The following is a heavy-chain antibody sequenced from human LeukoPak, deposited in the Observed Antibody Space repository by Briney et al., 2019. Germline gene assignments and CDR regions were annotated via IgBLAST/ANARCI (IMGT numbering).Heavy chain of an antibody. D-gene: IGHD1-1*01. CDR2: ISSSGSNI. J-gene: IGHJ5*02. Sequence: PGGSLRLSCAASGFTFSDYYMSWVRQAPGKGLEGVSYISSSGSNIYYAESVKGRFTISRDNAKNSLYLQMNSLRAEDTAVYYCARDSDQSNWNRGYNWFDPWGQGTLVTVSS. V-gene: IGHV3-11*01. CDR3: ARDSDQSNWNRGYNWFDP. CDR1: GFTFSDYY.